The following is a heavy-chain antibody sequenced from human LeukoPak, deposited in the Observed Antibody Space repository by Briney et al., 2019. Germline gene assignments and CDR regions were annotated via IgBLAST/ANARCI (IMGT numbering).Heavy chain of an antibody. CDR2: ISSSGSTI. J-gene: IGHJ3*01. D-gene: IGHD2-2*01. V-gene: IGHV3-48*03. Sequence: GGXXRLSCAASGFTFSSYEMNWVRQAPGKGLEGVSYISSSGSTIYYADSVKGRFTISRDKAKNSLFLQVNSLRDEDTAVYYCAGGPPCSSTSCYVTGAFYFWGQGTMVTVSS. CDR1: GFTFSSYE. CDR3: AGGPPCSSTSCYVTGAFYF.